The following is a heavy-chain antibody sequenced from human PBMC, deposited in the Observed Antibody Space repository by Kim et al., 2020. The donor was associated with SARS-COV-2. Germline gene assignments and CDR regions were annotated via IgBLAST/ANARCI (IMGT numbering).Heavy chain of an antibody. CDR1: GFTFSSYW. CDR2: INSDGSST. V-gene: IGHV3-74*01. CDR3: ARSNYYDFWSGYSHTPAS. D-gene: IGHD3-3*01. Sequence: GGSLRLSCAASGFTFSSYWMHWVRQAPGKGLVWVSRINSDGSSTSYADSVKGRFTISRDNAKNTLYLQMNSLRAEDTAVYYCARSNYYDFWSGYSHTPASWGQGTLVTVSS. J-gene: IGHJ4*02.